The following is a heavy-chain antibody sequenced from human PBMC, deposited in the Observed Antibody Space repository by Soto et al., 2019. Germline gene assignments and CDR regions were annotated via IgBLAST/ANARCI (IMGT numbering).Heavy chain of an antibody. Sequence: GGSLRLSCASSGFTFSVYSMNWVRQAPGKGLEWLSYISSSSSTIYYADSAKGRFTISRVNAKNSLYLQMNSLRAEDTAVYYCARASGSGSSYNVVDYWGQGTLVTVS. J-gene: IGHJ4*02. CDR3: ARASGSGSSYNVVDY. CDR1: GFTFSVYS. D-gene: IGHD3-10*01. CDR2: ISSSSSTI. V-gene: IGHV3-48*01.